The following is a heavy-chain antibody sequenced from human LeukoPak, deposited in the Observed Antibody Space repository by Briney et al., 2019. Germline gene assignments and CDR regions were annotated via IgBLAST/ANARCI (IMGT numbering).Heavy chain of an antibody. J-gene: IGHJ3*02. CDR2: IVVGSGNT. CDR3: AAGPHYYDSSGYWTNHESRGYAFDI. Sequence: ASVKVSCKASGFTFTSSAMQWVRQARGQRLEWIGWIVVGSGNTNYAQKFQERVTITRDMSTSTAYMELSSLRSEGTAVYYCAAGPHYYDSSGYWTNHESRGYAFDIWGQGTMVTVSS. D-gene: IGHD3-22*01. V-gene: IGHV1-58*02. CDR1: GFTFTSSA.